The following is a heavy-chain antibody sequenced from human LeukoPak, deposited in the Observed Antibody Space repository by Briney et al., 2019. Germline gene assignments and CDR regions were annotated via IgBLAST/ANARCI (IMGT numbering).Heavy chain of an antibody. CDR3: AKDYDSSGLDAFDI. V-gene: IGHV3-21*01. CDR2: ISSSSSYI. D-gene: IGHD3-22*01. CDR1: GFTFSSYS. Sequence: GGSLRLSCAVSGFTFSSYSMNWVRQAPGKGLEWVSSISSSSSYIYYADSVKGRFTISRDNAKNSLYLQRNSLRAEDTAVYYCAKDYDSSGLDAFDIWGQGTMVTVSS. J-gene: IGHJ3*02.